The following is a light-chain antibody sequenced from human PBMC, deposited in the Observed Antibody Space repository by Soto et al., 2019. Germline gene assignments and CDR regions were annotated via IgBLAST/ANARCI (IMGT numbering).Light chain of an antibody. Sequence: DIQMAQSPSSLSASVGDRVTITCRASQDINNYLAWYQQRPGKVPKLLIYAASTLQSGVPSRFSGSGSGTDFTLTISSLQPEDVATYYCQKYNSVPRTFGQGTKVEIK. CDR3: QKYNSVPRT. J-gene: IGKJ1*01. CDR1: QDINNY. CDR2: AAS. V-gene: IGKV1-27*01.